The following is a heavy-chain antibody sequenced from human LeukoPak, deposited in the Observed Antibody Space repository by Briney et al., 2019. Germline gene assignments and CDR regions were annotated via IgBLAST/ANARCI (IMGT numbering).Heavy chain of an antibody. CDR2: MNPNSGNA. V-gene: IGHV1-8*03. CDR3: ARADGAAASRDYYYCIDV. J-gene: IGHJ6*03. CDR1: GYTFTSYD. Sequence: ASVKVSCKASGYTFTSYDINLVRQATGQGLELMGWMNPNSGNAGYAQEFQGRGTITWNTSISTAYMVLSSPLSEDTAVYYYARADGAAASRDYYYCIDVWGKVTTVTVSS. D-gene: IGHD6-13*01.